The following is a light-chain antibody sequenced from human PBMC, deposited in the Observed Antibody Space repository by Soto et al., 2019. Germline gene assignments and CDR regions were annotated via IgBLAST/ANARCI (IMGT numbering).Light chain of an antibody. J-gene: IGLJ2*01. CDR2: EGS. CDR3: CSYAGSSTVV. Sequence: QSALTQPASVSGSPGQSITISCTGTSSDVGSYKFVSWYQQHPGKAPKLMIYEGSKRPSVVSNRFSGSKSGNTASLTISGLQAEDEADYYCCSYAGSSTVVFGGGTKLTVL. V-gene: IGLV2-23*01. CDR1: SSDVGSYKF.